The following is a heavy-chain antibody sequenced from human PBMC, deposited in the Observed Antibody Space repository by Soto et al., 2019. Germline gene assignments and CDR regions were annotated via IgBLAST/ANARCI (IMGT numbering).Heavy chain of an antibody. CDR3: ARDLAGWGLTNGHFGVEV. D-gene: IGHD3-10*01. Sequence: QVRLVQSGTEVKKPGASVMVSCKATGYTFANYAIHWVRQAPGQDFEWMGWINAGNGNTRNSQKFQGRGTFTRDTSATTAHMEVGSLRFEDTAVYSCARDLAGWGLTNGHFGVEVWGQGTTVIVSS. V-gene: IGHV1-3*01. J-gene: IGHJ6*02. CDR1: GYTFANYA. CDR2: INAGNGNT.